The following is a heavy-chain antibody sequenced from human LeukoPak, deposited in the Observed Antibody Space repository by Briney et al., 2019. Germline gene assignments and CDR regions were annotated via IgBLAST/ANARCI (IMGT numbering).Heavy chain of an antibody. Sequence: ASVKVSCRASGYTFTNYAMNWVRQAPGQGLEWMGWIHPSTGNPTYAQSFTGRFVFSLDTSVSTTYLQISSLKAEDTAVYYCARAFQSLGGLSLPDYWGQGTLVTVSS. CDR3: ARAFQSLGGLSLPDY. V-gene: IGHV7-4-1*02. J-gene: IGHJ4*02. CDR1: GYTFTNYA. D-gene: IGHD3-16*02. CDR2: IHPSTGNP.